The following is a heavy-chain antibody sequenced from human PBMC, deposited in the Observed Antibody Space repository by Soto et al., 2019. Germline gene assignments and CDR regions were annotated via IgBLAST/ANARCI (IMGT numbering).Heavy chain of an antibody. CDR1: GGSIRSSRYY. D-gene: IGHD3-3*01. V-gene: IGHV4-39*01. CDR2: IYYSGST. J-gene: IGHJ4*02. Sequence: PSETLSLTCTVSGGSIRSSRYYCGWIRQPPGKGLEWIGSIYYSGSTYDNPSLKSRVTISVDTSKNQFSLKLSSVTAADTAVYYCASSKWGYDYAFWSGYYFPPPRFDYWGQGTLVTVSS. CDR3: ASSKWGYDYAFWSGYYFPPPRFDY.